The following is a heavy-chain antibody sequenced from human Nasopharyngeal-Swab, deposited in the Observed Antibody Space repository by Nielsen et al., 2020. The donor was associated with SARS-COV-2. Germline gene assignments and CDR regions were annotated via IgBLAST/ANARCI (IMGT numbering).Heavy chain of an antibody. J-gene: IGHJ6*03. Sequence: ASVKVSCNASGYTFTSYYMHWLRQPPGQGLEWMVIINPSGGSTSYAQKFQGRVTMTRDTSTSTVYMELSSLRSEDTAVYYCARDVIIYDFWSGYYQDPVSYYMDVWGKGTTVTVSS. D-gene: IGHD3-3*01. CDR1: GYTFTSYY. CDR2: INPSGGST. CDR3: ARDVIIYDFWSGYYQDPVSYYMDV. V-gene: IGHV1-46*01.